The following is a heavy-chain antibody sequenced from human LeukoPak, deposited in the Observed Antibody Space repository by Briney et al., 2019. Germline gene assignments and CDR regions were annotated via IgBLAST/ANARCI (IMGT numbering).Heavy chain of an antibody. CDR1: GFTFSSYG. D-gene: IGHD2-15*01. CDR3: AKGPCSGGSCYSPLFDY. J-gene: IGHJ4*02. CDR2: ISYDGSNK. V-gene: IGHV3-30*18. Sequence: PGGSLRLSCAASGFTFSSYGMHWVRQAPGKGLEWVAIISYDGSNKYYADSVKGRFTISRDNSKNTLYLQMNSLRAEDTAVYYCAKGPCSGGSCYSPLFDYWGQGTLVTVSS.